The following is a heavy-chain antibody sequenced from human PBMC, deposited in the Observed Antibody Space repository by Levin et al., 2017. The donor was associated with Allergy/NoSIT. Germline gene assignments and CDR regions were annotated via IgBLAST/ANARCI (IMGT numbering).Heavy chain of an antibody. CDR1: GASITSGVYC. V-gene: IGHV4-31*01. J-gene: IGHJ6*02. D-gene: IGHD4-23*01. CDR3: AKAEGGNGNSYYDMDV. Sequence: SETLSLTCTVSGASITSGVYCWNWVRQHPGKGLEWIGYISYSGSTYYNPSLKRQVNISVDTSKNQFSLRLSSVTAADTADYYCAKAEGGNGNSYYDMDVWGQGTTVTVSS. CDR2: ISYSGST.